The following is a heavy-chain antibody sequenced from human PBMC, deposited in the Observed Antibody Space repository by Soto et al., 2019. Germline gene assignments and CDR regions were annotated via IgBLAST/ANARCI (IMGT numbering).Heavy chain of an antibody. Sequence: QVQLVESGGGVVQPGRSLRLSCAASGFTFSSYGMHWVRQAPGKGLEWVAVISYDGSNKYYADSVKGRFTISRDNSKNRLYLQMNSLRAEDTAVYYCAKHDYGDYERPWYYYGMDVWGQGTTVTVSS. V-gene: IGHV3-30*18. D-gene: IGHD4-17*01. J-gene: IGHJ6*02. CDR3: AKHDYGDYERPWYYYGMDV. CDR1: GFTFSSYG. CDR2: ISYDGSNK.